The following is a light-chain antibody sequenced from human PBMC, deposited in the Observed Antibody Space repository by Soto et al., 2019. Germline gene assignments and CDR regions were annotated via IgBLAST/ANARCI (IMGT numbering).Light chain of an antibody. CDR2: GAS. CDR1: QSVSSSY. V-gene: IGKV3-20*01. Sequence: EIVLTQSPGTLSLSPGERATLSCRASQSVSSSYLAWYQQKPGQAPRLLIYGASSRATGIPARFSGSGSGTAFTLTISRLEHEDFAVYYCQQYGSSLWTFGPGTKVDIK. CDR3: QQYGSSLWT. J-gene: IGKJ1*01.